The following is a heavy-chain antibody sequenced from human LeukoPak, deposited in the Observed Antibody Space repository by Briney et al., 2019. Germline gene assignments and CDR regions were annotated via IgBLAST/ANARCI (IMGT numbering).Heavy chain of an antibody. CDR2: INHSGST. V-gene: IGHV4-34*01. J-gene: IGHJ4*02. D-gene: IGHD3-22*01. CDR1: GGSLSDFY. Sequence: PSETLSLTCAVYGGSLSDFYWSWIRQPPGKGLEWIGEINHSGSTKYNPSLKSRITISVDTSKNQFSPKLSSVTAADTAVYYCARRVGIVVFDYWGQGTLVTVSS. CDR3: ARRVGIVVFDY.